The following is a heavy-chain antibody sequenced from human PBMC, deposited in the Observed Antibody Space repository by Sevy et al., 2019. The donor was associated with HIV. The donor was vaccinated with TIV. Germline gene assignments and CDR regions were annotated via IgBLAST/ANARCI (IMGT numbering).Heavy chain of an antibody. CDR2: FDPEDGET. V-gene: IGHV1-24*01. D-gene: IGHD2-21*01. Sequence: ASVKVSCKVSGYTLTELSMHWVRQAPGKGLEWMGGFDPEDGETIYAQKFRGRVTMTEDTSTDKAYMGLSSLGSEDTAVYYCAIYSYNWFDPWGQGTLVTVSS. CDR1: GYTLTELS. J-gene: IGHJ5*02. CDR3: AIYSYNWFDP.